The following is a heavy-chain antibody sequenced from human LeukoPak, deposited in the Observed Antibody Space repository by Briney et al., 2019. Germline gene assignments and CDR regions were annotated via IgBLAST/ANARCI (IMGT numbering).Heavy chain of an antibody. CDR2: INPNSGGT. D-gene: IGHD5-12*01. Sequence: ASVKVSCKASGYTFTGYYMHWVRQAPGQGLEWMGWINPNSGGTNYAQKLQGRVTMTTDTSTSTAYMELRSLRSDDTAVYYCARAYSGYDKRGVDYWGQGTLVTVSS. J-gene: IGHJ4*02. V-gene: IGHV1-2*02. CDR3: ARAYSGYDKRGVDY. CDR1: GYTFTGYY.